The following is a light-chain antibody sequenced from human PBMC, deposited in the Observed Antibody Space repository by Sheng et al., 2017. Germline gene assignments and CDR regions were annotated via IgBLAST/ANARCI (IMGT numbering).Light chain of an antibody. Sequence: EILLTQSPGTLSLSPGERATLSCRASLTVNTNYVAWYQKKPGQAPRLLIYDASNRATGIPARFSGTGSGTDFTLTISSLEPEDFAIYYCQVRSDWRLTFGQGTRLEIK. V-gene: IGKV3-11*01. CDR2: DAS. CDR1: LTVNTN. CDR3: QVRSDWRLT. J-gene: IGKJ5*01.